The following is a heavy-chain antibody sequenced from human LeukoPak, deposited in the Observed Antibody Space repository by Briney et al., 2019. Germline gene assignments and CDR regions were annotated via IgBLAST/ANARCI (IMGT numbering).Heavy chain of an antibody. CDR1: GLTFNIYA. Sequence: QPGGSLRLSCAASGLTFNIYAMSWVRQAPGKGLEWVSGFSGSGTGGNTYYGDSVKGRFTISRDNSKDTLYLQMNSLRAEDTAVYYCAKAGSIGFDYWGQGTLVTVSS. CDR3: AKAGSIGFDY. D-gene: IGHD1-26*01. V-gene: IGHV3-23*01. J-gene: IGHJ4*02. CDR2: FSGSGTGGNT.